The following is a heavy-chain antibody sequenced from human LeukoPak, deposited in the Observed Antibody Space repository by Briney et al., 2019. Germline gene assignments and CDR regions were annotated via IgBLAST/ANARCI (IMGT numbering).Heavy chain of an antibody. CDR1: GYTFTGYY. J-gene: IGHJ4*02. Sequence: GASVKVSCKASGYTFTGYYMHWVRQAPGQGLEWMGWINPNSGGTNYAQKFQSRVTMTRDTSISTAYMELSRLRSDDTAIYYCARDSGYSSSWANYWGQGTLVTVSS. CDR3: ARDSGYSSSWANY. CDR2: INPNSGGT. D-gene: IGHD6-13*01. V-gene: IGHV1-2*02.